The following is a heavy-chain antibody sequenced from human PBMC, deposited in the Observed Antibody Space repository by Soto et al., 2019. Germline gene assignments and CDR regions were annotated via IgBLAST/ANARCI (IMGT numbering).Heavy chain of an antibody. CDR2: ISESGGST. Sequence: GGPLRLSCAASGFSFSDYAMSWVRQAPGKGLEWVSVISESGGSTHYADSVRGRFTVSRDNSKNPLSLRMNSLRDEDTAVYFCAKRSPYSSGWYSPIFDYWGQGALVTVSS. V-gene: IGHV3-23*01. CDR1: GFSFSDYA. J-gene: IGHJ4*02. D-gene: IGHD6-13*01. CDR3: AKRSPYSSGWYSPIFDY.